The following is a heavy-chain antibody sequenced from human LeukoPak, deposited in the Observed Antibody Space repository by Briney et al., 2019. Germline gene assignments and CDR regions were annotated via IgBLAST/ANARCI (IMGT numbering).Heavy chain of an antibody. Sequence: GSLRLSCAASGFTFSDYYMSWIRQAPGKGLEWVSYISSSGSTIYYADSVKGRFTISRDNAKNSLYLQMNSLRAEDTAVYYCARDMTTVTTDLFYYYYGMDVWGQGTTVTVSS. CDR1: GFTFSDYY. CDR3: ARDMTTVTTDLFYYYYGMDV. D-gene: IGHD4-17*01. CDR2: ISSSGSTI. J-gene: IGHJ6*02. V-gene: IGHV3-11*04.